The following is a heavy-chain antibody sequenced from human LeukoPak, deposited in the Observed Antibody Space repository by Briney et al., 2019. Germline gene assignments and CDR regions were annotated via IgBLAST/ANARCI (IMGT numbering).Heavy chain of an antibody. CDR1: GFTVSSSY. V-gene: IGHV3-53*01. CDR3: ARDKIFSGYYGSGSYTAFDM. Sequence: GGSLRLSCAVSGFTVSSSYMTWVRQAPGKGLGWVSIIDSGGTTYHADSVKGRFTIPRDNSENTLYLQMNYLRAEDTAVYYCARDKIFSGYYGSGSYTAFDMWGQGTMVTVSS. J-gene: IGHJ3*02. D-gene: IGHD3-10*01. CDR2: IDSGGTT.